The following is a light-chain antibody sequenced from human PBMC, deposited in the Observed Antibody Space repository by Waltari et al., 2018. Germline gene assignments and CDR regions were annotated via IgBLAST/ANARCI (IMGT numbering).Light chain of an antibody. CDR3: QQRVNWPLT. CDR1: QSVSSY. CDR2: DAS. V-gene: IGKV3-11*01. J-gene: IGKJ4*01. Sequence: EILLTQSPATLSLSPGERATLSCRASQSVSSYLVWYQQKPGQAPRLLIYDASNRATGIPARFSGSGSGTDFTLTISSLEPEDFAVYYCQQRVNWPLTFGGGTNVEI.